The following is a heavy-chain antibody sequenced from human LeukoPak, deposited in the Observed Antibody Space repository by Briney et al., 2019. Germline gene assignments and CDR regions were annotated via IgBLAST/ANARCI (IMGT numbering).Heavy chain of an antibody. CDR1: GGTFSSYA. Sequence: SVKVFCKAFGGTFSSYAFSWVRQAPGQGLEWMGRIIPIFGTANYAQKFQGRVTITTDESTSTAYMELSSLRSEDTAVYYCARDRNYGDWDDAFDIWGQGTMVTVSS. D-gene: IGHD4-17*01. J-gene: IGHJ3*02. CDR3: ARDRNYGDWDDAFDI. CDR2: IIPIFGTA. V-gene: IGHV1-69*05.